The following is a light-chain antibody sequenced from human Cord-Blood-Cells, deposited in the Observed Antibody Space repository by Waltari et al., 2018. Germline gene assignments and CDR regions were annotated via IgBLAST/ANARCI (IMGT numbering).Light chain of an antibody. Sequence: QSDLTQPASVSGSPGQSITISCTGTSSDVGSYNLVSWYQQHQGKAPKLLIYEGSKRPSGVSNRFSGSKSGNTAALTISGLQAEDEADYYRCSYAGSSTWVFGGGTKLTVL. V-gene: IGLV2-23*01. CDR2: EGS. CDR3: CSYAGSSTWV. J-gene: IGLJ3*02. CDR1: SSDVGSYNL.